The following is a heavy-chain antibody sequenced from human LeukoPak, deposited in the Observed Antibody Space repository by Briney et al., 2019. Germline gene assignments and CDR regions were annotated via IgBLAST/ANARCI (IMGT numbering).Heavy chain of an antibody. CDR1: GGSFSNHF. CDR3: ARANYYDNSGYSRGAFDI. Sequence: SETLSLTCSVSGGSFSNHFWSWVRQPAGKGLEWIGRIYPSGNTNYNPSLKSRVTISVDTSKNQFSLKLTSVTAADTALYYCARANYYDNSGYSRGAFDIWGPGTMVTVSS. V-gene: IGHV4-4*07. D-gene: IGHD3-22*01. CDR2: IYPSGNT. J-gene: IGHJ3*02.